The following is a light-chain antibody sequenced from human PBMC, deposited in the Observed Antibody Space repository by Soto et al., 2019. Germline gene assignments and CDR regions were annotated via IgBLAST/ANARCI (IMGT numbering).Light chain of an antibody. J-gene: IGLJ1*01. CDR1: SSDVGSYNL. CDR2: EVS. Sequence: QSALTQPASVSGSPGQSITISCTGTSSDVGSYNLVSWYQQHPGKAPKLMIYEVSKWPSGVSNRFSGSKSGNTASLTISGLQAEDEADDSCCSYAGSSTFYVFGTGTKLTVL. V-gene: IGLV2-23*02. CDR3: CSYAGSSTFYV.